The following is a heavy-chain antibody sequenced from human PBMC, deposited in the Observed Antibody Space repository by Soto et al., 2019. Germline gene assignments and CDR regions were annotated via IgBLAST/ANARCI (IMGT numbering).Heavy chain of an antibody. V-gene: IGHV3-23*01. CDR3: AKSSPLVVPADTADLEYYYYGMDV. D-gene: IGHD2-2*01. J-gene: IGHJ6*02. CDR1: GFTFSSYA. Sequence: WGSLRLSCAASGFTFSSYAMSWVRQAPGKGLEWVSAISGSGGSTYYADSVKGRFTISRDNSKNTLYLQMNSLRAEDTAVYYCAKSSPLVVPADTADLEYYYYGMDVWGQGTTVTVSS. CDR2: ISGSGGST.